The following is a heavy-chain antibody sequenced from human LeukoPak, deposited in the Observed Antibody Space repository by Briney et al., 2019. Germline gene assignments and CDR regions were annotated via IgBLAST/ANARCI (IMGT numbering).Heavy chain of an antibody. D-gene: IGHD3-16*01. Sequence: GGSLRLSCAAPGVTVSSNFMSWVRQAPGKGLEWVSVIYSGERGGSTYYADSVRGRFTISRDNSKNTLSLQMNSLRAEDTAVYYCARGGDKRLARNWFDPWGQGTVVTVSS. CDR2: IYSGERGGST. J-gene: IGHJ5*02. CDR3: ARGGDKRLARNWFDP. V-gene: IGHV3-66*01. CDR1: GVTVSSNF.